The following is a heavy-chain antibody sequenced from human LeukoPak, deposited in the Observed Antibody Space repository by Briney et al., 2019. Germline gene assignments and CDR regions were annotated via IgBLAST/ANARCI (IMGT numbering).Heavy chain of an antibody. CDR1: GFTFSSYS. J-gene: IGHJ6*02. D-gene: IGHD3-22*01. CDR3: ARAPYYYDSRGYSFYDMDV. V-gene: IGHV3-21*01. Sequence: GGSLRLSCAASGFTFSSYSMNWVRQAPGKGLEWVSSISSSSSYIYYADSVKGRFTISRDNSKNTLYLQMNSLRAEDAAVYYCARAPYYYDSRGYSFYDMDVWGQGTTVTVSS. CDR2: ISSSSSYI.